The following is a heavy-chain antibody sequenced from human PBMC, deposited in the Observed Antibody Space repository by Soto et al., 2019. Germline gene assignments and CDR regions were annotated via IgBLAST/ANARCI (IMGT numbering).Heavy chain of an antibody. CDR3: ARVPYYDITTFDY. V-gene: IGHV3-66*01. Sequence: EVPLVESGGGLVQPGGSLRLSCAASGFTVSSNYMSWVRQAPGKGLEWVSVVYSGGSTYYADSVKGRFTISRDNSKNTLYLQMNSLRAEDTAVYYCARVPYYDITTFDYWGQGTLVTVSS. J-gene: IGHJ4*02. D-gene: IGHD3-22*01. CDR2: VYSGGST. CDR1: GFTVSSNY.